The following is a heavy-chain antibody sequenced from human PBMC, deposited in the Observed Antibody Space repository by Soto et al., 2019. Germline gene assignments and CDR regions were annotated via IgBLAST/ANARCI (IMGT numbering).Heavy chain of an antibody. CDR3: ARDEEMATISFFDY. Sequence: QVQLVESGGGVVQPGRSLRLSCAASGFTFSRHGMHWVRHAPGKGLEWVAVIWYDGSNKYYADSVKGRFTISRDNSKNTLYLQMNSLRAEDTAVYYCARDEEMATISFFDYWGQGTLVTVSS. CDR2: IWYDGSNK. J-gene: IGHJ4*02. D-gene: IGHD5-12*01. CDR1: GFTFSRHG. V-gene: IGHV3-33*01.